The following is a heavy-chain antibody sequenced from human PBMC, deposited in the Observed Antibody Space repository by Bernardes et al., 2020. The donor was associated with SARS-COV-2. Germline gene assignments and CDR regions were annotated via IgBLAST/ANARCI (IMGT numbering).Heavy chain of an antibody. CDR1: GFTFSYFG. J-gene: IGHJ4*02. Sequence: GGSLRLSCATSGFTFSYFGFHWVRQAPGKGLEWVAVIWFNGRDDYYADSVKGRFTVSRDNSKNMVYLQMNNLRAEDTAIYYCARDHDTSSRYSQFDYWGQGTLVTVSS. CDR2: IWFNGRDD. V-gene: IGHV3-33*01. D-gene: IGHD3-22*01. CDR3: ARDHDTSSRYSQFDY.